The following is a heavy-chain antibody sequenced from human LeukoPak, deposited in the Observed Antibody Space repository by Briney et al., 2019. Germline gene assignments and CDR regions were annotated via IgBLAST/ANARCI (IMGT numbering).Heavy chain of an antibody. D-gene: IGHD4-17*01. Sequence: SVKVSCKASGGTFSSYAISWVRQVPGQGLEWMGGIIPIFGTANYAQKFQGRVTITADESTSTAYMELSSLRSEDTAVYYCASPDYGDYSKDYWGQGTLVTVSS. J-gene: IGHJ4*02. CDR1: GGTFSSYA. CDR3: ASPDYGDYSKDY. V-gene: IGHV1-69*13. CDR2: IIPIFGTA.